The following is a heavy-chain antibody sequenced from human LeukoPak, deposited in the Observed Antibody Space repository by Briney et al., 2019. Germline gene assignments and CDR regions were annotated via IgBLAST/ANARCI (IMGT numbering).Heavy chain of an antibody. CDR1: GFTFSSYW. CDR2: IKQDGSEK. CDR3: ARELSTGIVLDY. J-gene: IGHJ4*02. D-gene: IGHD6-6*01. V-gene: IGHV3-7*01. Sequence: GGSLRLSCAASGFTFSSYWMSWVRQAPGKGLEWVANIKQDGSEKYYVDSVKGRFTISRDNAKNSLCLQMDSLRAEDTAVYYCARELSTGIVLDYWGQGILVTVSS.